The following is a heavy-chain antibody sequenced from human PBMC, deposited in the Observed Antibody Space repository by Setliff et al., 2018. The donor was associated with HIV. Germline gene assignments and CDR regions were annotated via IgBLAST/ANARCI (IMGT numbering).Heavy chain of an antibody. D-gene: IGHD4-17*01. CDR2: INSDGSST. V-gene: IGHV3-74*01. Sequence: GGSLRLSCVASGLTFNRYWMSWVRQVPGKGLVWVSRINSDGSSTSYADSVKGRFTISRDNAKNTLYLQMNSLRAEDTAVYYCARFYGDLKTDWGQGTLVTVSS. J-gene: IGHJ4*02. CDR3: ARFYGDLKTD. CDR1: GLTFNRYW.